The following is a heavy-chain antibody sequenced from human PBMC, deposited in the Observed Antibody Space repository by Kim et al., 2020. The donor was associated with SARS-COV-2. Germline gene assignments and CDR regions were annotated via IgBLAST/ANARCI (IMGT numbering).Heavy chain of an antibody. D-gene: IGHD2-2*01. CDR1: GYSFSTFW. CDR3: ARPGSSWGGTFDM. J-gene: IGHJ3*02. V-gene: IGHV5-10-1*01. CDR2: IHPSDSYI. Sequence: GESLKISCKGSGYSFSTFWITWVRQMPGKGLEWMGRIHPSDSYIKYNPSFQGHVTISTNTSINTAYLQWSSLKASDTAIYYCARPGSSWGGTFDMWGQGTMVTVSS.